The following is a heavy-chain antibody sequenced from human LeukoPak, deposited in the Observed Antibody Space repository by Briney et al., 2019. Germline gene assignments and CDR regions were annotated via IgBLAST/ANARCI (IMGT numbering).Heavy chain of an antibody. CDR2: ISYDGSNK. CDR3: ATVFTPINGYGSGSYSFLGSLDP. CDR1: GFTFSNYA. Sequence: PGRSLRLSCAASGFTFSNYALHWVRQAPGKGLEWVAVISYDGSNKFYADSVRGRFTISRDNSKNTLFLQMNSLRPEDTAVYYCATVFTPINGYGSGSYSFLGSLDPWSQGTLVTVSS. V-gene: IGHV3-30*04. J-gene: IGHJ5*02. D-gene: IGHD3-10*01.